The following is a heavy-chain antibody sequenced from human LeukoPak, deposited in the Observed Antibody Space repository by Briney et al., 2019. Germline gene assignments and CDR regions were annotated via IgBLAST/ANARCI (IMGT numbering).Heavy chain of an antibody. Sequence: GGSLRLSCAASGFTFSSYAMSWVRQAPGKGLEWVSAISGSGGSTYYADSVKGRFTISRDNSKNTLYLQMNSLRAEDTAVYYCAKDKYLEYDFWSGSFDYWGQGIPVTVSS. D-gene: IGHD3-3*01. CDR1: GFTFSSYA. CDR3: AKDKYLEYDFWSGSFDY. V-gene: IGHV3-23*01. J-gene: IGHJ4*02. CDR2: ISGSGGST.